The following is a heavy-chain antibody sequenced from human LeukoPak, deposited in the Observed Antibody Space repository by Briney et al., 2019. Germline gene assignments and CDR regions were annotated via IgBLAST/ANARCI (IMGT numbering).Heavy chain of an antibody. CDR2: ISWNSGSI. CDR3: AKGSYYYDSSGYLNY. Sequence: PGGSLRLSCAASGFTFDDYAMHWVRQAPGKGLEGVSGISWNSGSIGYADSVKGRFTISRDNAKNSLYLQMNSLRAEDMALYYCAKGSYYYDSSGYLNYWGQGTLVTVSS. CDR1: GFTFDDYA. V-gene: IGHV3-9*03. D-gene: IGHD3-22*01. J-gene: IGHJ4*02.